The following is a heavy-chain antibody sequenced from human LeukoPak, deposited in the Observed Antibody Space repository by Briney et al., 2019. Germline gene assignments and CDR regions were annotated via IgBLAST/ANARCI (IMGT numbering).Heavy chain of an antibody. D-gene: IGHD1-7*01. CDR1: GYSISSGYY. V-gene: IGHV4-38-2*02. CDR3: ARDKTGTPLNWFDP. CDR2: IYHSGST. J-gene: IGHJ5*02. Sequence: PSETLSLTCTVSGYSISSGYYWGWIRQPPGKGLGWIGSIYHSGSTYYNPSLKSRVTISVDTSKNQFSLKLSSVTAADTAVYYCARDKTGTPLNWFDPWGQGTLVTVSS.